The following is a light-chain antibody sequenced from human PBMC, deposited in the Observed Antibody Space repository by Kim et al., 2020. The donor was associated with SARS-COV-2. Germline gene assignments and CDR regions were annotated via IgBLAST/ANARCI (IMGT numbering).Light chain of an antibody. CDR3: QHYGNSLWT. CDR2: GAS. J-gene: IGKJ1*01. Sequence: SPGERATLSCRASQSVSITYLAWYQQKPGQAPRLLIYGASSRATGIPERFSGSGSGTDFTLTISRLEPEDFAVYYCQHYGNSLWTFGQGTKVE. V-gene: IGKV3-20*01. CDR1: QSVSITY.